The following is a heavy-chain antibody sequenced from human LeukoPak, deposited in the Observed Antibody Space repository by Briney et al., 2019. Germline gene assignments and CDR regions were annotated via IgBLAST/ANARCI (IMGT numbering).Heavy chain of an antibody. J-gene: IGHJ4*02. CDR3: ARDARYYYGSGSYYTQYSDY. CDR1: GFTFSDYY. D-gene: IGHD3-10*01. V-gene: IGHV3-11*01. CDR2: ISSSGSTI. Sequence: GGSLRLSCAASGFTFSDYYMSWIRQAPGKGLEWVSYISSSGSTIYYADSVKGRFTISRDNAKNSLYLQMNSLRAEDTAVYYCARDARYYYGSGSYYTQYSDYWGQGTLVTVSS.